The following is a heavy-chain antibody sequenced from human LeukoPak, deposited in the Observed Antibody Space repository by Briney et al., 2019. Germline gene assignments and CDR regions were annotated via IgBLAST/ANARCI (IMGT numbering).Heavy chain of an antibody. CDR2: IIPIFGTA. CDR3: ASESSDSSSSHRFDP. CDR1: GGTFSSYA. Sequence: GASVKVSCKASGGTFSSYAISWVRQAPGQGLEWMGGIIPIFGTANYAQKFQGRVTITTDESTSTAYMELSNLRSEDTAVYYCASESSDSSSSHRFDPWGQGTLVTVSS. D-gene: IGHD6-6*01. V-gene: IGHV1-69*05. J-gene: IGHJ5*02.